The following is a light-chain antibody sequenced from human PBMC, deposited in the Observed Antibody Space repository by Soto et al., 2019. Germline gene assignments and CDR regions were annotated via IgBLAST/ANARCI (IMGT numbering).Light chain of an antibody. CDR3: QQYGSASYT. J-gene: IGKJ2*01. V-gene: IGKV3-20*01. CDR2: AAS. CDR1: QSVSSSY. Sequence: EIVLTQSPGTLSLSPGERATLSCRASQSVSSSYLAWYQQQPGQAPRLLIYAASSRATGIPDRFSGSGSVTDFTLTISRLEPEEVAVYYCQQYGSASYTFGPGTTLELK.